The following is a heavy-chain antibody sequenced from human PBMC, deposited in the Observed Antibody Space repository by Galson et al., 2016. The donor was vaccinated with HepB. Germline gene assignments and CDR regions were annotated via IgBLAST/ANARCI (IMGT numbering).Heavy chain of an antibody. CDR2: INAGSGNT. V-gene: IGHV1-3*01. J-gene: IGHJ6*02. Sequence: SVKVSCKASGYIFTNFALHWVRQAPGQSLEWMGWINAGSGNTKSSQKFHDRVTLTRDTSATTAYLYLRGLRFEATAVYYCARGALFSLVRVFDVWGQGTTFSVSS. D-gene: IGHD3/OR15-3a*01. CDR3: ARGALFSLVRVFDV. CDR1: GYIFTNFA.